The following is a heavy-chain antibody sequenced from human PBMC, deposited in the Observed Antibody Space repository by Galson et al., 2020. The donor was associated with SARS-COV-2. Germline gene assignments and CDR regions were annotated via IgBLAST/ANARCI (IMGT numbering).Heavy chain of an antibody. CDR1: GFTVSTYT. J-gene: IGHJ3*02. CDR2: TSSSGSTI. CDR3: ARDRMRGDDVFDI. Sequence: TGGSLRLSCAASGFTVSTYTMTWVRQAPGKGLEWVSYTSSSGSTILYADSVKGRFTISRDNAKNSLYLQMNSLRDEDTAVYYCARDRMRGDDVFDIWGQGTMVTVSS. V-gene: IGHV3-48*02. D-gene: IGHD2-8*01.